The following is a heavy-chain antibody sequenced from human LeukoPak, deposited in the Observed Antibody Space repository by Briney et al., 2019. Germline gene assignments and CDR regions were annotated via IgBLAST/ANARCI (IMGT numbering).Heavy chain of an antibody. Sequence: ASVKVSCKASGYTFSGYYIHWVRQAPGQGLEWMGWISAYNGNTNYAQKLQGRVTMTTDTSTSTAYMELRSLRSDDTAVYYCARDPHQYGDYPRYFDYWGQGTLVTVSS. CDR2: ISAYNGNT. J-gene: IGHJ4*02. CDR3: ARDPHQYGDYPRYFDY. CDR1: GYTFSGYY. V-gene: IGHV1-18*04. D-gene: IGHD4-17*01.